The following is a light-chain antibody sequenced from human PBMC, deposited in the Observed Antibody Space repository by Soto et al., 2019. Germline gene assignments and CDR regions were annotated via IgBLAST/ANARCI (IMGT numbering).Light chain of an antibody. V-gene: IGKV1-5*01. Sequence: DIQMTQSPSTLSASVGDRVTINCRASQSSSSWLAWYQQKPGKAPKLLIYDASSLESGVPSRFSGSGSGTEFTLTISSLQPDDFATYYCQQYNSYLYTFGQGTKLEIK. J-gene: IGKJ2*01. CDR1: QSSSSW. CDR3: QQYNSYLYT. CDR2: DAS.